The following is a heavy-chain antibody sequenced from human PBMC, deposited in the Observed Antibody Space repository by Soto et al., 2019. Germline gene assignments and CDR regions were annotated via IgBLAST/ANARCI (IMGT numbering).Heavy chain of an antibody. CDR3: ARGDYDFWSGNADY. CDR2: ISYDGSNK. Sequence: QVQLVESGGGVVQPGRSLRFSCAASGFTFSSYAMHWVRQAPGKGLEWVAVISYDGSNKYYADSVKGRFTISRDNSKNTLYLQMNSLRAEDTAVYYCARGDYDFWSGNADYWGQGTLVTVSS. D-gene: IGHD3-3*01. J-gene: IGHJ4*02. CDR1: GFTFSSYA. V-gene: IGHV3-30-3*01.